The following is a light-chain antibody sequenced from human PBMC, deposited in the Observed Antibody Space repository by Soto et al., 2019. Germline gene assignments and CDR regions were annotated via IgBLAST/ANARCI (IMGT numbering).Light chain of an antibody. Sequence: DIQMTQSPSSLSASVGDRFAITCHASEDTTNYLNWYQQKPGKAPRLLLYDASSLETGVPSRFSGSGSGTDFSFIITSLQREDLATYYCQQYYGLPPLTFGQGTRLEIK. CDR1: EDTTNY. J-gene: IGKJ5*01. CDR3: QQYYGLPPLT. V-gene: IGKV1-33*01. CDR2: DAS.